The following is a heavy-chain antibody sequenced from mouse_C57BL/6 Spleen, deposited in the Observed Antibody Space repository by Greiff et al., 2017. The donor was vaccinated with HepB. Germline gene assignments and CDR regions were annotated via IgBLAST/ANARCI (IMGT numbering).Heavy chain of an antibody. V-gene: IGHV1-42*01. D-gene: IGHD2-14*01. CDR2: INPSTGGT. CDR3: ARGSTSPYYFDY. Sequence: EVKLQESGPELVKPGASVKISCKASGYSFTGYYMNWVKQSPEKSLEWIGEINPSTGGTTYNQKFKAKATLTVDKSSSTAYMQLKSLTSEDSAVYYCARGSTSPYYFDYWGQGTTLTVSS. J-gene: IGHJ2*01. CDR1: GYSFTGYY.